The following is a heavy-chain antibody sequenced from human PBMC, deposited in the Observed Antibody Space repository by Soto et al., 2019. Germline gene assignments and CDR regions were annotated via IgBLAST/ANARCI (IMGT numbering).Heavy chain of an antibody. J-gene: IGHJ6*02. CDR3: ASAFRGAGDSLPAYGMDA. CDR2: IDPSDSYT. Sequence: GGSLKISCRGSWYSFTSYWIGWVRQMPGQGVEGMGRIDPSDSYTNYSPSCQGHVTISADKSIGTAYLQWSSMKDSDTAMYYCASAFRGAGDSLPAYGMDAWGQGTTVTV. D-gene: IGHD3-3*02. V-gene: IGHV5-10-1*01. CDR1: WYSFTSYW.